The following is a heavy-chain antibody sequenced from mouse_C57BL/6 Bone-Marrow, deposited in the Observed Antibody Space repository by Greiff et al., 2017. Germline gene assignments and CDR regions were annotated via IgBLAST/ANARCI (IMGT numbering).Heavy chain of an antibody. CDR2: IYPGSGST. D-gene: IGHD2-5*01. Sequence: QVQLQQSGAELVKPGASVKMSCKASGYTFTSYWITWVKQRPGQGLEWIGDIYPGSGSTNYNEKFKSKATLTVDTSSSTAYIQLSSLTSEDSAVYYCARPYYSSCWYFDFWGRGTTVTVSA. J-gene: IGHJ1*03. V-gene: IGHV1-55*01. CDR3: ARPYYSSCWYFDF. CDR1: GYTFTSYW.